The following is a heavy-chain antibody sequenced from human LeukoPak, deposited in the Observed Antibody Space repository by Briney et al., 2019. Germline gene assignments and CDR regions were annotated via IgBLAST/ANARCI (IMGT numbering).Heavy chain of an antibody. J-gene: IGHJ4*02. CDR1: GYTFTSYG. V-gene: IGHV1-8*01. Sequence: ASVKVSCKASGYTFTSYGINWVRQATGQGLEWMGWMNPNSGNAGYAQKFQGRVTMTRNTSISTAYMELSSLRSEDTAVYYCAIFFLRGIYYFDYWGQGTLVTVSS. D-gene: IGHD3-10*01. CDR2: MNPNSGNA. CDR3: AIFFLRGIYYFDY.